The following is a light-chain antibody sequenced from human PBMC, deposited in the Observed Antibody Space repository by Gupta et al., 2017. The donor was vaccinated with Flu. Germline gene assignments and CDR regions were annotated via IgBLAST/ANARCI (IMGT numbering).Light chain of an antibody. CDR3: QQVNMYPST. Sequence: DIRLTQSPSFLSLSIGDRVTITCRASQDISSYLAWYQQKPGKAPKFLIYTASTLQTEVPSRFSGSGSGTQFSLTISNLQPEDSATYYCQQVNMYPSTFGGGTKVEIK. CDR2: TAS. J-gene: IGKJ4*01. V-gene: IGKV1-9*01. CDR1: QDISSY.